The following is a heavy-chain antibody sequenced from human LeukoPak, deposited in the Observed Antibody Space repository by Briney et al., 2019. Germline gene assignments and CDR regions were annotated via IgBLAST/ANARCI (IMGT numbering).Heavy chain of an antibody. CDR3: ARGETEDNYYYYGMDV. CDR1: GGSISGYY. CDR2: IYYSGST. D-gene: IGHD2-21*01. J-gene: IGHJ6*02. Sequence: SETLSLSCTVSGGSISGYYWSWIRQPPGKGLEWIGYIYYSGSTNYNPSLKSRVTISVDTSKNQFSLKLSSVTAADTAVYYCARGETEDNYYYYGMDVWGQGTTVAVSS. V-gene: IGHV4-59*08.